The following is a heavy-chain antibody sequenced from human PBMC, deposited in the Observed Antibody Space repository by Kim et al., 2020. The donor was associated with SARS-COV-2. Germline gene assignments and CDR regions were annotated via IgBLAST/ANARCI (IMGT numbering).Heavy chain of an antibody. Sequence: GALRLSCAASGFTFSNYWMHWVRQAPGKGPVWVSRLNEDGSTTNYAESVKGRFTISRDNARNTLYLHMDSLRAEDTALYYCVRDLVGSDDLWGQGTLVTVSS. V-gene: IGHV3-74*01. CDR2: LNEDGSTT. J-gene: IGHJ5*02. D-gene: IGHD5-12*01. CDR3: VRDLVGSDDL. CDR1: GFTFSNYW.